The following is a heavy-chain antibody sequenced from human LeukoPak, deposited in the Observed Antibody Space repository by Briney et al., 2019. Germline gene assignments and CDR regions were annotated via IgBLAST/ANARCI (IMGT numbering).Heavy chain of an antibody. CDR3: ATLTKPSPEAVETPVAGLLNWFDP. J-gene: IGHJ5*02. CDR2: IYYSGST. CDR1: GGSISSSSYY. Sequence: PSETLSLTCTVSGGSISSSSYYWGWIRQPPGKGLEWIGSIYYSGSTYYNPSLKSRVTISVDTSKNQFSLKLSSVTAADTAVYYCATLTKPSPEAVETPVAGLLNWFDPWGQGTLVTVSS. V-gene: IGHV4-39*07. D-gene: IGHD6-19*01.